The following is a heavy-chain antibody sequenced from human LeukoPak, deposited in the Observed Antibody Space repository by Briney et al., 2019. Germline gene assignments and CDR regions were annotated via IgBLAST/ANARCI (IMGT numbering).Heavy chain of an antibody. V-gene: IGHV3-13*04. D-gene: IGHD1-26*01. Sequence: GGSLRRSCVVTGITISSYDMHWVRQPTGKGLEWVSGIGTGGDTYYSGSVKGRFTISRENAKNSLYLQMNSLTAGDTAVYYCARARSRGGWFDPWGQGTLVTVSS. CDR3: ARARSRGGWFDP. CDR2: IGTGGDT. CDR1: GITISSYD. J-gene: IGHJ5*02.